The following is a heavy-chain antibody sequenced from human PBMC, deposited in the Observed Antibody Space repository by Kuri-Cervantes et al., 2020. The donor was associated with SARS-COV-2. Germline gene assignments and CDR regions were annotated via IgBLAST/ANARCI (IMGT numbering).Heavy chain of an antibody. CDR1: GGSFSGYY. J-gene: IGHJ6*02. D-gene: IGHD3-22*01. CDR3: ARRPRSGYVASYYYYGMDV. V-gene: IGHV4-34*01. Sequence: SQTLSLTCAVYGGSFSGYYWSWIRQPPGKGLEWIGEINHSGSTNYNPSLKSRVTISVDTSKNQFSLKLSSVTAADTAVYYCARRPRSGYVASYYYYGMDVWGQGTTVTVSS. CDR2: INHSGST.